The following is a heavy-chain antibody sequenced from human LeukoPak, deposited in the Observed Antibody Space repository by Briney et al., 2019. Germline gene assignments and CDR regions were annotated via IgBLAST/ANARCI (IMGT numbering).Heavy chain of an antibody. CDR2: INHSGST. J-gene: IGHJ4*02. Sequence: SETLSLTCAVYGGSFSGYYWSWIRQPPGKGLEWIGGINHSGSTNYNPSLKSRVTISVDTSKNQFSLKLSSVTAADTAVYYRARGRGIVVVQRIDYWGQGTLVTVSS. V-gene: IGHV4-34*01. CDR3: ARGRGIVVVQRIDY. D-gene: IGHD2-2*01. CDR1: GGSFSGYY.